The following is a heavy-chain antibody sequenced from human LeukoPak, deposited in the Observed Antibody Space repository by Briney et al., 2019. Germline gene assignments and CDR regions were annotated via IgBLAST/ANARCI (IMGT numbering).Heavy chain of an antibody. J-gene: IGHJ4*02. D-gene: IGHD6-13*01. V-gene: IGHV6-1*01. CDR3: ARMTWAAAAHMFDY. CDR2: TYHRSKWYN. Sequence: SQTLSLTCAISGDSASSNSAAWNWIRQSPSRGPEWLGRTYHRSKWYNDYAVSVKSRITINPDTSKNQFSLQLNSVTPEDTAVYYCARMTWAAAAHMFDYWGQGTPVTVSS. CDR1: GDSASSNSAA.